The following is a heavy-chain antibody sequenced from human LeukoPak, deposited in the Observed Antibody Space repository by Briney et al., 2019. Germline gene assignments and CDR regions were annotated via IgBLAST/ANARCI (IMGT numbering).Heavy chain of an antibody. V-gene: IGHV3-48*03. CDR1: GFTFSSYE. D-gene: IGHD1-7*01. CDR3: ARPSSLELPYYFDY. J-gene: IGHJ4*02. CDR2: ISSSGSSI. Sequence: GGSLRLSCAASGFTFSSYEMNWVRQAPGKGLEWVSYISSSGSSIYYADSVKGRFTISRDNAKNSLYLQMNSLRAEDTAVYYCARPSSLELPYYFDYSRQGTLVTVSS.